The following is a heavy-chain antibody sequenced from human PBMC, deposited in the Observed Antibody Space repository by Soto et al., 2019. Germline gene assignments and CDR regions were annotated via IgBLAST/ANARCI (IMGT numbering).Heavy chain of an antibody. V-gene: IGHV3-66*01. CDR3: ARGYCYGNNCYANWFDP. CDR2: IYIAGGT. D-gene: IGHD2-15*01. J-gene: IGHJ5*02. Sequence: EVQLVESGGGLVQPGGSLRLSCAASGFTVTTNYMTWVRQAPGKGLEWVSLIYIAGGTKYADSVKGRFTISRDSSKNTLYLQMNRLRAEDTAGYYCARGYCYGNNCYANWFDPWGQGTLVTVSS. CDR1: GFTVTTNY.